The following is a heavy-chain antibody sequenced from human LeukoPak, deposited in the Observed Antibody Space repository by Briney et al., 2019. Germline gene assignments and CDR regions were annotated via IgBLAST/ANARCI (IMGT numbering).Heavy chain of an antibody. Sequence: GASVKVSCKASGYTFTSYGISWVRQAPGQGLEWMGWISAYNGNTNYAQKLQDRVTMTTDTFTSTAYMELRSLRSDDTAVYYCARDGSYNWNDGVDYWGQGTLVTVSS. CDR1: GYTFTSYG. V-gene: IGHV1-18*01. D-gene: IGHD1-1*01. CDR2: ISAYNGNT. J-gene: IGHJ4*02. CDR3: ARDGSYNWNDGVDY.